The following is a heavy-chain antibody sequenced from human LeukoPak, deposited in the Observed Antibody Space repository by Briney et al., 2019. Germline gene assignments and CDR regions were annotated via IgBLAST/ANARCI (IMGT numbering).Heavy chain of an antibody. CDR2: ISSGNATI. D-gene: IGHD2-21*01. Sequence: PGGSLRLSCAASGFTFSSYAMTWVRQAPGKGLEWVSYISSGNATIYYADSVKGRFTISRDNAKNSLYLQMNSLRAEDTAVYYCARGNTYFDYWGQGSLVTVSS. J-gene: IGHJ4*02. CDR3: ARGNTYFDY. V-gene: IGHV3-48*04. CDR1: GFTFSSYA.